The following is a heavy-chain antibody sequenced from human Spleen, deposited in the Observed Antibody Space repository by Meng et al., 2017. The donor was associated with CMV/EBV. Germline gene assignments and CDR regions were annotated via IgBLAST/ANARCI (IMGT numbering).Heavy chain of an antibody. CDR2: INPNSGGT. CDR1: GYTFISYN. J-gene: IGHJ5*02. V-gene: IGHV1-2*02. Sequence: ASVKVSCKASGYTFISYNMHWVRQAPGQGLEWMGWINPNSGGTNYAQKFQGRVTMTRGTSITTVYMELSRLRSDDTAVYYCAREGASVNYKYNWFDPWGQGTLVTVSS. CDR3: AREGASVNYKYNWFDP. D-gene: IGHD1-7*01.